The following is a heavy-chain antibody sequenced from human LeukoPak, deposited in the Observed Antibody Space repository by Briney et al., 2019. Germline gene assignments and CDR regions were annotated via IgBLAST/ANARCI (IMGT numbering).Heavy chain of an antibody. V-gene: IGHV4-59*08. CDR2: IYYSGST. J-gene: IGHJ4*02. CDR1: GGSISSYY. CDR3: ASSPVTYYYDSSGYYS. Sequence: PSETLSLTCTVSGGSISSYYWSWIRQPPGKGLEWIGYIYYSGSTNYNPSLKSRVTISVDTSKNQFSLRLSSVTAADTAVYYCASSPVTYYYDSSGYYSWGQGTLVTVSS. D-gene: IGHD3-22*01.